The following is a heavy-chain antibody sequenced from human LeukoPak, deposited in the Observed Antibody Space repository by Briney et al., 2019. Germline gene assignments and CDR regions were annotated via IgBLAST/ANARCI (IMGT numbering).Heavy chain of an antibody. Sequence: GGSLRLSCAASGFTFSSYAMHWVRQAPGKGLEWVAVISYDGSNKYYADSVKGRFTISRDNSKNTLYLQMNSLRSEDTAVYYCARDKGGYSSSWLNWFDPWGQGTLVTVSS. CDR3: ARDKGGYSSSWLNWFDP. CDR1: GFTFSSYA. D-gene: IGHD6-13*01. CDR2: ISYDGSNK. J-gene: IGHJ5*02. V-gene: IGHV3-30-3*01.